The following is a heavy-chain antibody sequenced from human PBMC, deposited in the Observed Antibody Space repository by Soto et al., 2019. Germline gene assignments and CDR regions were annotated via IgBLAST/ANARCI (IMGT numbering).Heavy chain of an antibody. Sequence: SETLSLTCAVYGGSFSGYYWSWIRQPPGKGLEWIGEINHSGGTNYNPSLKSRVTISVDTSKNQFSLKLSSVTAADTAVYYCARGRGSSWYPRWFDYWGRGTLVTVSS. CDR1: GGSFSGYY. V-gene: IGHV4-34*01. J-gene: IGHJ4*02. D-gene: IGHD6-13*01. CDR2: INHSGGT. CDR3: ARGRGSSWYPRWFDY.